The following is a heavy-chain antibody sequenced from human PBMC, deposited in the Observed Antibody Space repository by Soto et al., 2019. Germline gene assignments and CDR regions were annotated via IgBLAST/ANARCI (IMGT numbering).Heavy chain of an antibody. J-gene: IGHJ5*02. V-gene: IGHV4-39*07. CDR2: IYYSGST. Sequence: SETLSLTCTVSGGSIRSSTYYWGWIRQPPGKGLEWIGSIYYSGSTHNTPSLKSRVTMSVDTYTNQFSLKLSSVTAADTAVYYCARGYCSSTSCYIWDNWFDPWGQGTLVTVS. CDR3: ARGYCSSTSCYIWDNWFDP. CDR1: GGSIRSSTYY. D-gene: IGHD2-2*02.